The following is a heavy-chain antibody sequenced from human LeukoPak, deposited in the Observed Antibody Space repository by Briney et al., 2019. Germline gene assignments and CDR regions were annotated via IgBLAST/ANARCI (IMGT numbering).Heavy chain of an antibody. J-gene: IGHJ4*02. V-gene: IGHV3-33*01. Sequence: GGSLRLSCAASGFTFSSYGMHWVRQAPGKGLEWVAVIWYDGSNKYYADSVKGRFTISRDNSKNTLYLQMNSLRAEDTAVYYFARSYGDYGIRYWGQGTLVTVSS. CDR1: GFTFSSYG. CDR2: IWYDGSNK. D-gene: IGHD4-17*01. CDR3: ARSYGDYGIRY.